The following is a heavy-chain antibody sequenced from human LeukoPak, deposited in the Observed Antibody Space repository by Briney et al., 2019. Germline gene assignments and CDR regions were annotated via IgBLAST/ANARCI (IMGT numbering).Heavy chain of an antibody. D-gene: IGHD3-10*01. CDR3: AIRPGPWFGESRGFDP. J-gene: IGHJ5*02. V-gene: IGHV4-34*01. Sequence: SETLSLTCAVYGGSFSGYYWSWIRQPPGKGLEWIGEINHSGSTNYNPSLKSRVTISVDTSKNQFSLKLSSVTAADTAVYYCAIRPGPWFGESRGFDPWGQETLVTVSS. CDR1: GGSFSGYY. CDR2: INHSGST.